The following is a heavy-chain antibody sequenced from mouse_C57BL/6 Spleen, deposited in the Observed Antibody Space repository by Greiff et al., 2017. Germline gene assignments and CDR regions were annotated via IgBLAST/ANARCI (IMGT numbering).Heavy chain of an antibody. D-gene: IGHD1-1*01. J-gene: IGHJ2*01. CDR3: ARKELRYFDY. CDR1: GYTFTSYW. Sequence: VQLQQPGAELVKPGASVKLSCKASGYTFTSYWMQWVKQRPGQGLEWIGEIDPSDSYTNYNQKFKGTATLTVDTSSSTAYMQLSSLTSEDSAVXYCARKELRYFDYWGQGTTLTVSS. V-gene: IGHV1-50*01. CDR2: IDPSDSYT.